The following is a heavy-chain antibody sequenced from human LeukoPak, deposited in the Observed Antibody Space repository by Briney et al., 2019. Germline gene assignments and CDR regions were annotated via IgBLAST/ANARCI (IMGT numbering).Heavy chain of an antibody. V-gene: IGHV3-21*01. J-gene: IGHJ6*03. Sequence: GGSLRLSCAASGFTFTHYGMNWVRQAPGKGLEWVSFISTSSSYIHNADSVKGRFTISRDNAENSLYLQMNSLRAEDTAVYYCARAAIAAARIYYYMDVWGKGTTVTVSS. CDR1: GFTFTHYG. CDR3: ARAAIAAARIYYYMDV. CDR2: ISTSSSYI. D-gene: IGHD6-13*01.